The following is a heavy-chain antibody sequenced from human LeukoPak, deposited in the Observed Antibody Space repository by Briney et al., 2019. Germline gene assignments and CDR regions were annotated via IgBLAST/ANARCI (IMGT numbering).Heavy chain of an antibody. V-gene: IGHV3-21*05. D-gene: IGHD2-2*01. CDR2: INTDSSDI. Sequence: GGSLRLSCAASGFTFSRYAMNWVRQAPGKGPEWVSYINTDSSDIHYADSVKGRFTISRDNARNTLYLQLSSLRAEDSAVYYCARDTFQPGLIDSWGQGTLVTVSS. CDR1: GFTFSRYA. CDR3: ARDTFQPGLIDS. J-gene: IGHJ4*02.